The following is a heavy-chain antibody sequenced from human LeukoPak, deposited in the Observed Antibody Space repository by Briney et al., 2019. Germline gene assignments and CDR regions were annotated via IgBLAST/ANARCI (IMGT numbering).Heavy chain of an antibody. CDR3: ARDLDGYRSGNGA. J-gene: IGHJ5*02. Sequence: GGSLILSGAASGSTFSNYWMHWVRQAPGKGLVWVSLINNDGSSTDYAASVEGLFTISSDNAKNMLYLQMNSLSAEDTVVYYCARDLDGYRSGNGAWGQGTLVTVSS. V-gene: IGHV3-74*01. CDR2: INNDGSST. D-gene: IGHD5-12*01. CDR1: GSTFSNYW.